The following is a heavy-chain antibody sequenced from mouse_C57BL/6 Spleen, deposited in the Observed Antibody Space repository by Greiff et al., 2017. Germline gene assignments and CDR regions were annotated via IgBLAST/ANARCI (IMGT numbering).Heavy chain of an antibody. Sequence: QVQLQQSGPELVKPGASVKISCKASGYAFSSSWMNWVKQRPGKGLEWIGRIYPGDGYTNYNGKFKGKATLTADKSSSTAYMQLSSLTSEDSAVYFCARELLLRPYYFDYWGQGTTLTVSS. CDR2: IYPGDGYT. V-gene: IGHV1-82*01. D-gene: IGHD1-1*01. CDR3: ARELLLRPYYFDY. CDR1: GYAFSSSW. J-gene: IGHJ2*01.